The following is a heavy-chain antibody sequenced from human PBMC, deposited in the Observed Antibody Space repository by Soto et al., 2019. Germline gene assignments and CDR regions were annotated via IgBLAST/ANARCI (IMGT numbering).Heavy chain of an antibody. V-gene: IGHV1-18*01. Sequence: ASVKVSCKASGYTFTSYGISWVRQAPGQGLEWMGWISAYNGNTNYAQKLQGRVTMTTDTSTSTAYMELRSLRSDDTAVYYCARGPGIAVAGTEDFDYWGQGTLVTVPQ. CDR3: ARGPGIAVAGTEDFDY. J-gene: IGHJ4*02. D-gene: IGHD6-19*01. CDR1: GYTFTSYG. CDR2: ISAYNGNT.